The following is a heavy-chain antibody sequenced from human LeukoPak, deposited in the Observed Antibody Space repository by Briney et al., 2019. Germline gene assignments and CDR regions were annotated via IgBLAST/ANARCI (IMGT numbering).Heavy chain of an antibody. CDR1: GGSISSGGYY. J-gene: IGHJ4*02. CDR3: ARAGGSSSGGGPFDY. D-gene: IGHD6-6*01. Sequence: PSETLSLTCTVSGGSISSGGYYWSWIRQPPGKGLEWIGYIYHSGSTYYNPSLKSRVTISVDRSKNQFSLKLSSVTAADTAVYYCARAGGSSSGGGPFDYWGQGTLVTVSS. CDR2: IYHSGST. V-gene: IGHV4-30-2*01.